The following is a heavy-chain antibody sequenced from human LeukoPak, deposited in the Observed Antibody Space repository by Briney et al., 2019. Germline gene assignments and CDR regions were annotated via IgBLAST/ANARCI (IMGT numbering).Heavy chain of an antibody. V-gene: IGHV3-7*01. J-gene: IGHJ6*02. Sequence: GGSLRLSCAASGFTFDKSWMSWVRQAPGKGLEGVANINHEGGDIQYVDSVKGRLTISRDNAKDSVYLQMNSLRAEDTAVYHCATYINWVAGDVWGQGTTVTVSS. CDR3: ATYINWVAGDV. CDR1: GFTFDKSW. CDR2: INHEGGDI. D-gene: IGHD1-1*01.